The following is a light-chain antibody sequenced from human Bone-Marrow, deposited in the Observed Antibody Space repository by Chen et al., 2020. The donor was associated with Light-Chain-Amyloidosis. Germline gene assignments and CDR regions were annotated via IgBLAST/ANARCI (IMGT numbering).Light chain of an antibody. CDR2: EVT. V-gene: IGLV2-23*02. CDR3: CSFAGTSTPL. J-gene: IGLJ2*01. Sequence: QSALTPPASVSGSPGQSITISCTGTSSDIGSYNLVSWYQQPPGKAPQLLIYEVTQRPSGVSGRFSGSKSGNTASLTISGLRTDDEAYYFCCSFAGTSTPLFGGGSKLTV. CDR1: SSDIGSYNL.